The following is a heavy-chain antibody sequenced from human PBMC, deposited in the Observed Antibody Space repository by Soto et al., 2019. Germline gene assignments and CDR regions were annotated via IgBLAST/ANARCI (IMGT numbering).Heavy chain of an antibody. CDR3: ARDNLWFGELSFTPLSYYYYYYGLDV. J-gene: IGHJ6*02. Sequence: GGSLRLSCVASGFTFSYYSMNWVRQAPGRGLEWVSYITRSSDTIYYADSVKGRFTISRDNAKNSLYLQMNSLRDEDTAVYYCARDNLWFGELSFTPLSYYYYYYGLDVWGQGTTVTVSS. CDR2: ITRSSDTI. V-gene: IGHV3-48*02. D-gene: IGHD3-10*01. CDR1: GFTFSYYS.